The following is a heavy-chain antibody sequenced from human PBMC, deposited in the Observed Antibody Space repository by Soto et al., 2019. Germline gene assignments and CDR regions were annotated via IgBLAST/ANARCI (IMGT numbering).Heavy chain of an antibody. CDR3: ARGSRYGSGGGDYAFDI. V-gene: IGHV1-69*02. CDR2: IIPILGIA. CDR1: GGTFSSYT. D-gene: IGHD3-10*01. J-gene: IGHJ3*02. Sequence: QVQLVQSGAEVKKPGSSVKVSCKASGGTFSSYTISWVRQAPGQGLEWMGRIIPILGIANYAQKFQGRVTLTADKSTSTAYMELSSLRSEDTAVYYCARGSRYGSGGGDYAFDIWGQGTMVTVSS.